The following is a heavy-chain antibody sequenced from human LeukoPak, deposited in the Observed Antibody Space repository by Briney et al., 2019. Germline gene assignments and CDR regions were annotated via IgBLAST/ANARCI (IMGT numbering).Heavy chain of an antibody. Sequence: SVKVSCKAYGGTFSRQAINWVRQAPGQGLEWMGGIIPVLGTANYAQEFQGRVTITKDESTSTAYMELRSLRSEDTAVYYCARRANCGGDCYAFDIWGQGTMVTVS. J-gene: IGHJ3*02. CDR3: ARRANCGGDCYAFDI. CDR1: GGTFSRQA. CDR2: IIPVLGTA. D-gene: IGHD2-21*02. V-gene: IGHV1-69*05.